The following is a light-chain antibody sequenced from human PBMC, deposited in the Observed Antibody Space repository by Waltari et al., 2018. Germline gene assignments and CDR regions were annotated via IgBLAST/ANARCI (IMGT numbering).Light chain of an antibody. CDR3: QQYDSPPWT. V-gene: IGKV4-1*01. J-gene: IGKJ1*01. Sequence: DIVMTQSPDSLAVSLGERATINCKSSQTILHNPNNNYDLAWYQQKPGQPPKLLIYWASTRESGVPDRFGGSGSGTDFTLTISSLQAEDVAVYYCQQYDSPPWTFGQGTKVEI. CDR1: QTILHNPNNNYD. CDR2: WAS.